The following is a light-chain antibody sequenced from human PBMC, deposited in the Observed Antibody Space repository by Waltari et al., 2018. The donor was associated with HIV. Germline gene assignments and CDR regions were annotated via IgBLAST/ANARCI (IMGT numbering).Light chain of an antibody. J-gene: IGLJ3*02. CDR3: QSYDSSKWV. CDR1: SGSIASHY. V-gene: IGLV6-57*02. CDR2: KDN. Sequence: NFMLTQPPSVSESPGKTVTISCPGSSGSIASHYVQMYQQRPGSAPTTVIYKDNQRPSGVPDRFSGSIHRSSNSASLTISGLKTEDEADYYCQSYDSSKWVFGGGTKLTVL.